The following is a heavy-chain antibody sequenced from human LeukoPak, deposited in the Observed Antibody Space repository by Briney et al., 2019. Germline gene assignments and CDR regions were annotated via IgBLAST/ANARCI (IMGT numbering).Heavy chain of an antibody. CDR2: IYTSGST. CDR3: AREGTRTVVTLNDAFDI. J-gene: IGHJ3*02. V-gene: IGHV4-61*02. Sequence: PSETLSLTCTVSGGSISSGSYYWSWIRQPAGKGLEWIGRIYTSGSTNYNPSLKSRVTISVDTSKNQFSLKLSSVTAADTAVYYCAREGTRTVVTLNDAFDIWGQGTMVTVSS. D-gene: IGHD4-23*01. CDR1: GGSISSGSYY.